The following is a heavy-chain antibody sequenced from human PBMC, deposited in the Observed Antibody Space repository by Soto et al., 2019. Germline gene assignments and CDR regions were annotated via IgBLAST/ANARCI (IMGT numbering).Heavy chain of an antibody. D-gene: IGHD3-3*01. CDR3: ARKEYDFWSRTKGYYFDY. Sequence: SETLSLPCAVYGGSFSGYYWSWIRQPPGKGLEWIGEINHSGSTNYNPSLKSRVTISVDTSKNQFSLKLSSVTAADTAVYYCARKEYDFWSRTKGYYFDYWGQGTLVTVSS. CDR2: INHSGST. V-gene: IGHV4-34*01. CDR1: GGSFSGYY. J-gene: IGHJ4*02.